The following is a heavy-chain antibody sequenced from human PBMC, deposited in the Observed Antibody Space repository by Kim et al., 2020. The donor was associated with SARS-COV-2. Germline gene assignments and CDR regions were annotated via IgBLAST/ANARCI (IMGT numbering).Heavy chain of an antibody. V-gene: IGHV4-59*13. J-gene: IGHJ5*02. CDR1: GGSISSYY. Sequence: SETLSLTCTVSGGSISSYYWSWIRQPPGKGLEWIGYIYYSGSTNYNPSLKSRVTISVDTSKNQFSLKLSSVTAADTAVYYCASIAAAGRVEWFDPWGQGTLVTVSS. CDR2: IYYSGST. D-gene: IGHD6-13*01. CDR3: ASIAAAGRVEWFDP.